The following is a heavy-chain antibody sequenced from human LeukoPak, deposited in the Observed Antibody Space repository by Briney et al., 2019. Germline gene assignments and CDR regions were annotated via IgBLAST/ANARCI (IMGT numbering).Heavy chain of an antibody. V-gene: IGHV3-23*01. CDR3: AKALTSGWYLDAFNI. D-gene: IGHD6-19*01. CDR2: ISGSGGST. Sequence: GGSLRLSCAASGFTFSSYAMSWVRQAPGKGLEWVSAISGSGGSTYYADSVKGRFTISRDNSKNTLFLEMNSLRAEDAAVYYCAKALTSGWYLDAFNIWGQGTMVTVSS. J-gene: IGHJ3*02. CDR1: GFTFSSYA.